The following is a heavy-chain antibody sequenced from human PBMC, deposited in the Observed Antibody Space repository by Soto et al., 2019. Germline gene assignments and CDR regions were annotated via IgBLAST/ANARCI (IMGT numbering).Heavy chain of an antibody. V-gene: IGHV3-23*01. CDR2: ISHTAGTT. Sequence: GGSLRLSCAASGFAFSNYAVSWVRQAPGKGLEWVSAISHTAGTTYYADSVKGRFTISRDNSKNTLYLQMNNLRPDDTAVYYCASKKQWLPFALWGRGTLVTVSS. CDR1: GFAFSNYA. D-gene: IGHD6-19*01. J-gene: IGHJ2*01. CDR3: ASKKQWLPFAL.